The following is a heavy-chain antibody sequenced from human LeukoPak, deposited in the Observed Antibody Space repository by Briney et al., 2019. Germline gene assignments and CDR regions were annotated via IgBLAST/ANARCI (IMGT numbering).Heavy chain of an antibody. CDR1: GYSFTSYW. J-gene: IGHJ4*02. Sequence: GESLKISCKGPGYSFTSYWIGWVRQMPGKGLEWMGIIYPGDSDTRYSPSFQGQVTISADKSISTAYLQWSSLKASDTAMYYCARSTYYDFWSGYYTHYFAYWGQGTLVTV. D-gene: IGHD3-3*01. CDR3: ARSTYYDFWSGYYTHYFAY. CDR2: IYPGDSDT. V-gene: IGHV5-51*01.